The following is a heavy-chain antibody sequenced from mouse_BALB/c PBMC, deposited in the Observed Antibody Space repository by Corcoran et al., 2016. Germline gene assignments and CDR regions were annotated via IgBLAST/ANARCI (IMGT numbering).Heavy chain of an antibody. CDR1: GDSFTGYT. J-gene: IGHJ4*01. CDR3: ARLEITTYYYAMDY. CDR2: INPYNGGT. V-gene: IGHV1-18*01. D-gene: IGHD2-4*01. Sequence: EVQLQQSGPELVKPGASMKISCKASGDSFTGYTMNWVKQSHGKNLEWIGLINPYNGGTSYNQKFKGKATLTVDKSSSTAYMELLSLTSEDSAVYYCARLEITTYYYAMDYWGQGTSVTVSS.